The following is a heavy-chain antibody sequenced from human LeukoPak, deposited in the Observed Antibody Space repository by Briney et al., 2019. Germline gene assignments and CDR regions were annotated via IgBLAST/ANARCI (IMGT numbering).Heavy chain of an antibody. V-gene: IGHV1-2*02. CDR2: INPNSGGT. J-gene: IGHJ4*02. Sequence: ASVKVSCKASGYTFTGYYMHWVRQAPGQGLEWMGWINPNSGGTNYAQKFQGRVTMTRDTSISTAYMELSRLRSDDTAVYYCARAYSSSWYFDYWGQGTLVTVSS. CDR1: GYTFTGYY. D-gene: IGHD6-13*01. CDR3: ARAYSSSWYFDY.